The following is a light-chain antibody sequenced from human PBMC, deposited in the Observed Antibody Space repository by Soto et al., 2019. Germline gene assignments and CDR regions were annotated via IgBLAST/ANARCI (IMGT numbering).Light chain of an antibody. CDR2: GAS. Sequence: EIVMTQSPATLSVSPGERATLSCRASQSVSSNLAWYQQKPGQAPRLLIYGASTRATGIPARFSGSGSGTEFTLTISSLQSEDFAVYYCQQYNNRPTFTFGPGTKVDI. CDR3: QQYNNRPTFT. V-gene: IGKV3-15*01. J-gene: IGKJ3*01. CDR1: QSVSSN.